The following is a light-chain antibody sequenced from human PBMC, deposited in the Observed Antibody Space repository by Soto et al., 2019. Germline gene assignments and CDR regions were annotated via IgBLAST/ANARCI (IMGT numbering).Light chain of an antibody. CDR3: QQYTNWPIT. Sequence: ILLTQSPSTLSVSPGERVTLSWTASQSVDNNLAWYKPKPGQAPRLLSYGASTRATGIPARFSGSGSGTEFTLTISSLQSEDFEVYHCQQYTNWPITFGQGTRLEIK. J-gene: IGKJ5*01. V-gene: IGKV3-15*01. CDR1: QSVDNN. CDR2: GAS.